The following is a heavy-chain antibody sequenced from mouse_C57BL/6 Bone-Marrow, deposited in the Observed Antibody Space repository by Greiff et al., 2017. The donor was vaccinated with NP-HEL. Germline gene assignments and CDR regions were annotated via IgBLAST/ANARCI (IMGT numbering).Heavy chain of an antibody. Sequence: QVQLKQSGAELVRPGASVTLSCKASGYTFTDYEMHWVKQTPVHGLEWIGAIDPETGGTAYNQKFKGKAILTADKSSSTAYMELRSLTSEDSAVDYCTRWGCWGQGTTLTVSS. V-gene: IGHV1-15*01. CDR3: TRWGC. CDR1: GYTFTDYE. CDR2: IDPETGGT. J-gene: IGHJ2*01.